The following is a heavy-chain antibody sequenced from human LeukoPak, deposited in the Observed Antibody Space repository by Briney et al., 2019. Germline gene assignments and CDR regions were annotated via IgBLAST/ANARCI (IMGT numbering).Heavy chain of an antibody. J-gene: IGHJ4*02. CDR1: GFTFSNAW. CDR3: AKVPWGY. V-gene: IGHV3-15*01. Sequence: GGSLRLSCAASGFTFSNAWMSWVRQAPGKGLEWVGRIKGKTDGGTTDYAAPVKGRFTISRDNSKNTLYLQMNSLRAEDTAVYYCAKVPWGYWGQGTLVTVSS. CDR2: IKGKTDGGTT. D-gene: IGHD7-27*01.